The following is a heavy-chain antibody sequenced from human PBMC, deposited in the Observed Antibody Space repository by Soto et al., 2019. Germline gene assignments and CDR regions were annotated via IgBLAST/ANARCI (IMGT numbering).Heavy chain of an antibody. Sequence: SVKVSCKASGGTFSSYAISWVRQAPGQGLEWMGGIIPIFGTANYTQKFQGRVTITADKSTSTAYMELSSLRSEDTAVYYCAIAYCGGDCYFNYGMDVWGQGTTVTVSS. CDR3: AIAYCGGDCYFNYGMDV. J-gene: IGHJ6*02. V-gene: IGHV1-69*06. CDR2: IIPIFGTA. CDR1: GGTFSSYA. D-gene: IGHD2-21*02.